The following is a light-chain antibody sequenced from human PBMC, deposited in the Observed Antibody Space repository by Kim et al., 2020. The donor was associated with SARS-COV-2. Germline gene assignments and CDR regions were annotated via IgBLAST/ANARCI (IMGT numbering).Light chain of an antibody. CDR1: QAISNI. CDR3: QQSYTTPYT. Sequence: SVGDRVTITCRASQAISNILNWYQQKPGKAPKLLIYGASSLQSGVPSRFGGSGSGSETDFTLTINGLQPEDFATYYCQQSYTTPYTFGQGTKLEI. CDR2: GAS. J-gene: IGKJ2*01. V-gene: IGKV1-39*01.